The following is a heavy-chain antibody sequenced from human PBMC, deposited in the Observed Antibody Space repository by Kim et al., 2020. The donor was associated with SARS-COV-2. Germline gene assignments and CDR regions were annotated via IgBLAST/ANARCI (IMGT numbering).Heavy chain of an antibody. CDR3: ASGYDSSGYQF. V-gene: IGHV4-34*01. D-gene: IGHD3-22*01. CDR1: GGSFSGYY. J-gene: IGHJ4*02. CDR2: INHSGST. Sequence: SETLSLTCAVYGGSFSGYYWSWIRQPPGKGLEWIGEINHSGSTNYNPSLKSRVTISVDTSKNQFSLKLSSVTAADTAVYYCASGYDSSGYQFGGQGTLVTVSS.